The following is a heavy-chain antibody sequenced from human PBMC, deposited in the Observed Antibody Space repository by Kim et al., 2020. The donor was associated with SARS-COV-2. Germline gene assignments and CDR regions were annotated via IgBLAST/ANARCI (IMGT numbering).Heavy chain of an antibody. CDR1: DVSISNHY. CDR3: ARGEDRIGSFFFDY. CDR2: VSTDGRT. V-gene: IGHV4-4*07. J-gene: IGHJ4*02. D-gene: IGHD1-26*01. Sequence: SETLSLICTVSDVSISNHYWNWIRQSAGGGLEWIGRVSTDGRTNYNPSLKSRISMSVDTSKNQYSLKLTSMTDADTAVYYCARGEDRIGSFFFDYWGQG.